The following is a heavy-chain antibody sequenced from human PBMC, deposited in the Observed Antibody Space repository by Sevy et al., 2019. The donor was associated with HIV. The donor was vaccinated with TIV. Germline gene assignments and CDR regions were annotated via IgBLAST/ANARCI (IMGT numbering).Heavy chain of an antibody. D-gene: IGHD1-20*01. CDR2: INYSGST. CDR3: AGPILTYNNGGSYYDY. J-gene: IGHJ4*02. CDR1: GASISSSGYY. V-gene: IGHV4-39*01. Sequence: SETLSLTCTVSGASISSSGYYWGWIRQPPGKGLEWIASINYSGSTFYNPSLKSRVTISADTSKNQFSLDLNSVTAAETAIYYCAGPILTYNNGGSYYDYWGQGTVVTVSS.